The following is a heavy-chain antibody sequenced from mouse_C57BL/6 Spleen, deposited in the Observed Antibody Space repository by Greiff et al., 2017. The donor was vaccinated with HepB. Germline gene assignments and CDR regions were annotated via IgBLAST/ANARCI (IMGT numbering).Heavy chain of an antibody. Sequence: VKLQQPGAELVMPGASVKLSCKASGYTFTSYWMHWVKQRPGQGLEWIGEIDPSDSYTNYNQKFKGKSTLTVDKSSSTAYMQLSSLTSEDSAVYYCAREEGSFDYWGQGTTLTVSS. V-gene: IGHV1-69*01. CDR2: IDPSDSYT. CDR3: AREEGSFDY. J-gene: IGHJ2*01. CDR1: GYTFTSYW.